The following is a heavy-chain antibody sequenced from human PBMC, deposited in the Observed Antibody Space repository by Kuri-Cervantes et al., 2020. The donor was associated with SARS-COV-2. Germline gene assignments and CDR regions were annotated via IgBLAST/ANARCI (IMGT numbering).Heavy chain of an antibody. V-gene: IGHV3-73*01. CDR1: GFLFSASA. CDR2: VRGKANSYAT. J-gene: IGHJ4*02. CDR3: TTLIDY. Sequence: GESLKISCEVSGFLFSASAIHWVRQASGKGQEWVGRVRGKANSYATAYAASVKGRFTISRADSKNMAYLQMTSLKTEDTAVYYCTTLIDYWGQGTLVTVSS.